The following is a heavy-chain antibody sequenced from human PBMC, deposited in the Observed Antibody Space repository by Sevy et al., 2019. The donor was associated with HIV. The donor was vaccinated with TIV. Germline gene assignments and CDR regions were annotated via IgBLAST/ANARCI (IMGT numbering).Heavy chain of an antibody. CDR1: GFTFSSYA. Sequence: GGSLRLSCAASGFTFSSYAMSWVRQAPGKGLEWVSAISGSGGSTYYADSVKGRFTISRDNSKNTLYLQMNSLRAEDTVVYYCASSMVVVPAATFDYWGQGTLVTVSS. V-gene: IGHV3-23*01. D-gene: IGHD2-2*01. J-gene: IGHJ4*02. CDR2: ISGSGGST. CDR3: ASSMVVVPAATFDY.